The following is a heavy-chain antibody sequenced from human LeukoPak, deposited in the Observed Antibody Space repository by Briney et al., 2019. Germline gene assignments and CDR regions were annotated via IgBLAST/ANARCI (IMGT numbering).Heavy chain of an antibody. CDR2: MKDDGNEI. Sequence: GGSLRLSCTASGFTFKNYRMTWVRQAPGKGLEWVASMKDDGNEIQYVDSVKGRFTISRDNAKNSLYLQMNNLRAEDTPVYYCARNQPIKNSGGRGPLVTVSS. V-gene: IGHV3-7*01. D-gene: IGHD5-24*01. CDR1: GFTFKNYR. J-gene: IGHJ4*02. CDR3: ARNQPIKNS.